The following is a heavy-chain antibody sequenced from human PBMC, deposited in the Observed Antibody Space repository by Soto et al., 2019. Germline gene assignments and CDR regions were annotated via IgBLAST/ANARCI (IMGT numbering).Heavy chain of an antibody. CDR2: ISGSGGST. CDR1: GFTVSSNY. J-gene: IGHJ5*02. Sequence: GGSLRLSCAAPGFTVSSNYMSWVRQAPGKGLEWVSAISGSGGSTYYADSVKGRFTISRDNAKNSLYLQMNSLRAEDTAVYYCARHPERIAEIGWFDPWGQGTLVTVSS. CDR3: ARHPERIAEIGWFDP. D-gene: IGHD6-13*01. V-gene: IGHV3-66*04.